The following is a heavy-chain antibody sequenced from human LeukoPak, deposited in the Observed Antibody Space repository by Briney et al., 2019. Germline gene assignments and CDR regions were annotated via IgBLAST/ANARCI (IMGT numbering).Heavy chain of an antibody. CDR1: GFTFSSYA. J-gene: IGHJ4*02. Sequence: PGGSLRLSCAASGFTFSSYAMHWVRPAPGKGLEYVSAISSNGGSTYYANSVKGRFTISRDNSKNTLYLQMGSLIAEDMAVYYCVRIAVAGTGDYWGQGTLVTVSS. D-gene: IGHD6-19*01. CDR3: VRIAVAGTGDY. V-gene: IGHV3-64*01. CDR2: ISSNGGST.